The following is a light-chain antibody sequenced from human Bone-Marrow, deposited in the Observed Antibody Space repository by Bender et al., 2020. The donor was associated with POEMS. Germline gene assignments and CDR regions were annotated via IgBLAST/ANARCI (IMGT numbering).Light chain of an antibody. Sequence: QSALTQPASVSGSPGQSITISCTGTSSDVGSFNLVSWYQLHPDKAPKLLIYEVTKRPSGVPSRFSGSKSGNTASLTVSNLQAEDEADYYCSSYGGSNNLLFGGGTKLTVL. CDR1: SSDVGSFNL. CDR2: EVT. J-gene: IGLJ2*01. V-gene: IGLV2-14*02. CDR3: SSYGGSNNLL.